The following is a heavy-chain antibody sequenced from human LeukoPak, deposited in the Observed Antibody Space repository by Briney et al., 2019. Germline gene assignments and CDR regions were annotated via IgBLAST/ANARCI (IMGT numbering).Heavy chain of an antibody. V-gene: IGHV3-48*03. D-gene: IGHD2-2*01. CDR3: ARYPDQTIPYYYYYGMDV. CDR2: ISSSGSTI. Sequence: GGALRLSCAAPGFTFSSYEMNWVRQAPGKGVGGGLYISSSGSTIYYADSVKGRFTISRDNAKNSLYLQMNSLRAEDTAVYYCARYPDQTIPYYYYYGMDVWGQGTTVTVSS. J-gene: IGHJ6*02. CDR1: GFTFSSYE.